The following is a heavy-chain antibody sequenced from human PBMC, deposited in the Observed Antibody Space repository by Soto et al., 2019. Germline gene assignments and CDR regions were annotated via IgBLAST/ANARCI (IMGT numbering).Heavy chain of an antibody. Sequence: ASVKVSCKASGYTFTRHTMNWVRQAPGQSLEWMGCINPDNGNTKSSKNFQDRVIITRDTSASTAYMDLSSLRSEDTAVYYCARGIATGQLDPWGQGTLVTVSS. J-gene: IGHJ5*02. D-gene: IGHD2-15*01. CDR1: GYTFTRHT. CDR2: INPDNGNT. V-gene: IGHV1-3*01. CDR3: ARGIATGQLDP.